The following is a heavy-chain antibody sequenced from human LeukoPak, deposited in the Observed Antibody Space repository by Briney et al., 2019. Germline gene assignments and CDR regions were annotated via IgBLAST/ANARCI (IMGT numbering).Heavy chain of an antibody. CDR1: GFTFSIYC. CDR3: VRAHNPGGWFDP. CDR2: INQYQNEI. Sequence: AGGSLRLSCAASGFTFSIYCMTWVRQAPGKGLEGVASINQYQNEIHCVDSVRGRFTISRDNAKNLLYLQMNSLTAEDTSLYYCVRAHNPGGWFDPWGEGTLVTVSS. J-gene: IGHJ5*02. D-gene: IGHD3-10*01. V-gene: IGHV3-7*04.